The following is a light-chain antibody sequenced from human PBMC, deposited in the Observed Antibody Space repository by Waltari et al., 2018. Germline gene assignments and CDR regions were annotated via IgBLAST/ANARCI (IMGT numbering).Light chain of an antibody. Sequence: DIQLTQSPSSLSPSVGARVTITCRASQTFNSWLAWYQQRSEKAPRLLIHKASTLHTGVSSRFSGSGSGTEFTLTISSLQPDDSATYYCQQYSTYSGSFGQGTKLEIK. CDR1: QTFNSW. J-gene: IGKJ2*01. V-gene: IGKV1-5*03. CDR2: KAS. CDR3: QQYSTYSGS.